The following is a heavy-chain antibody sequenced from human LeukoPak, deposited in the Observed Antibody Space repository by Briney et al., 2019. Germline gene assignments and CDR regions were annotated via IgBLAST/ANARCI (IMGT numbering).Heavy chain of an antibody. CDR3: AKGAFRYGSGSYNCLDY. V-gene: IGHV3-23*01. Sequence: GGSLRLSCAASGFTFSSYAMSWVRQAPGKGLEWVSAISGSGGSTYYADSVKGRFTISRDNSKNTLYLQVNSLRAEDTAVYYCAKGAFRYGSGSYNCLDYWGQGTLVTVSS. J-gene: IGHJ4*02. D-gene: IGHD3-10*01. CDR2: ISGSGGST. CDR1: GFTFSSYA.